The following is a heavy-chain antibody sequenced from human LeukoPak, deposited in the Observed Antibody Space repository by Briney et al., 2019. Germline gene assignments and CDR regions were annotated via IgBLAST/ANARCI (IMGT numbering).Heavy chain of an antibody. CDR2: IIPIFGTA. CDR3: CRYFDWLFDY. D-gene: IGHD3-9*01. CDR1: GGTFSSYA. V-gene: IGHV1-69*13. Sequence: ASVKVSCKASGGTFSSYAISWVRQAPGQGLEWMGGIIPIFGTANYAQKFQGRVTITADESTSTAYMELSSLRSEDTAVYHCCRYFDWLFDYWGQGTLVTVSS. J-gene: IGHJ4*02.